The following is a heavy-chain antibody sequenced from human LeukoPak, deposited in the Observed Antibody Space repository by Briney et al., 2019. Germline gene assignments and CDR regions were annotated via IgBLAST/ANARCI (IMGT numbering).Heavy chain of an antibody. CDR1: GGTFSSYA. J-gene: IGHJ4*02. CDR3: ARGFKFRRTTARLYYFDY. D-gene: IGHD1-7*01. Sequence: ASVKVSCKASGGTFSSYAINWVRQATGQGLEWMGWMNPNSGNTGYAQKFQGRVTITRNTSISTAYMELSSLRSEDTAVYYCARGFKFRRTTARLYYFDYWGQGTLVTVSS. CDR2: MNPNSGNT. V-gene: IGHV1-8*03.